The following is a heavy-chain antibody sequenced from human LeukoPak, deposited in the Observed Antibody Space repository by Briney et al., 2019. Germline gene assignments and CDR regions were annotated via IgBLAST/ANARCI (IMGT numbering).Heavy chain of an antibody. Sequence: SETLSLTCTVSGGSISSGSYYWTWIRQPAGKGLEWIGRIYTSGYTDYNPSLRSRVTISADTSRNQFSLKLSSVTAADTPVYYCARDLFAHSNWYDTWGQGTVVTVSS. CDR1: GGSISSGSYY. J-gene: IGHJ5*02. CDR2: IYTSGYT. V-gene: IGHV4-61*02. D-gene: IGHD2-21*01. CDR3: ARDLFAHSNWYDT.